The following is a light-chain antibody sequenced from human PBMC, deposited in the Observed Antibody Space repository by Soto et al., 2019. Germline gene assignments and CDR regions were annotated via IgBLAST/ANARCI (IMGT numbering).Light chain of an antibody. J-gene: IGKJ1*01. CDR2: AAS. CDR1: QSINSY. CDR3: QQSFSTPRT. V-gene: IGKV1-39*01. Sequence: DIQMTQSPSSQSASVGDRVTITCRASQSINSYLNWYQQKPGKAPKLLIYAASSLQSGVPSRFSGSGSETDFTLTITSLQPDDFATYYCQQSFSTPRTFDQGTRVEI.